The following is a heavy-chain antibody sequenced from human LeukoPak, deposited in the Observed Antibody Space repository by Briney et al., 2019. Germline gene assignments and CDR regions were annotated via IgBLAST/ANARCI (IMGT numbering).Heavy chain of an antibody. J-gene: IGHJ4*02. CDR3: ARDPVEDGFDY. V-gene: IGHV3-53*01. Sequence: GGSLSLSCAASGFTVSCNHMMWLRDAPGEALEWVSDNYSGCSKLYADPLRGRFTISRDNSKNTLYLQMNSLRAEDTAVYYCARDPVEDGFDYWGQGTLVTVSS. CDR2: NYSGCSK. CDR1: GFTVSCNH.